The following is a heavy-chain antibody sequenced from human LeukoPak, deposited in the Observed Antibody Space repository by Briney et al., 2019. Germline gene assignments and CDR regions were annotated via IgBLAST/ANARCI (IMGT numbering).Heavy chain of an antibody. Sequence: GGSLRLSCAASGFTVITNYMSWVRQAPGKGLEWVSVIYSGDSTFYADSVKGRFTISRDNSKNTLYLQMNSLRAEDTAVYYCAREGPRNCGGDCDDAFDIWGQGTMVTVSS. J-gene: IGHJ3*02. CDR1: GFTVITNY. CDR3: AREGPRNCGGDCDDAFDI. D-gene: IGHD2-21*02. V-gene: IGHV3-53*05. CDR2: IYSGDST.